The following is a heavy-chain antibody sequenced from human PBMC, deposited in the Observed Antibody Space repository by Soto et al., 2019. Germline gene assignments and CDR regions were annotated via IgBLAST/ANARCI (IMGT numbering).Heavy chain of an antibody. Sequence: QVQLQQWGAGLLKPSETLFLTCAVYGGSFSGYYWSWIRQPPGKGLEWIGEINHSGSTNYNPSLKSRVTISVDTSKNQFSLKLSSVTAADTAVYYCARAGPYRGSYSPSFDYWGQGTLVTVSS. CDR3: ARAGPYRGSYSPSFDY. D-gene: IGHD1-26*01. V-gene: IGHV4-34*01. CDR1: GGSFSGYY. CDR2: INHSGST. J-gene: IGHJ4*02.